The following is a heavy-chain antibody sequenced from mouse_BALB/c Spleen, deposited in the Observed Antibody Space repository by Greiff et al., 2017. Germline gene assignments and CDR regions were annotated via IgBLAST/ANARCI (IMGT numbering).Heavy chain of an antibody. D-gene: IGHD1-2*01. CDR3: TRGGITTATYWYFDV. Sequence: EVHLVESGGGLVKPGGSLKLSCAASGFTFSSYTMSWVRQTPEKRLEWVATISSGGSYTYYPDSVKGRFTISRDNAKNTLYLQMSSLKSEDTAMYYCTRGGITTATYWYFDVWGAGTTVTVSS. CDR2: ISSGGSYT. V-gene: IGHV5-6-4*01. J-gene: IGHJ1*01. CDR1: GFTFSSYT.